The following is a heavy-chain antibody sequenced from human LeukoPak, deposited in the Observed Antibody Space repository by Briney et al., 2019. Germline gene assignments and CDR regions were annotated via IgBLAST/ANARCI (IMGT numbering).Heavy chain of an antibody. V-gene: IGHV4-34*01. D-gene: IGHD2-2*01. Sequence: PSETLSLTCAVYGGSYSGYYWSWLRQPPGKGLEWLGEINHSGSTNYHPSLKSRVTISVDTSKNQFFLKLSSVTAADTAVYYCAGLGYCSSTSCYSYYYYMDVWGKGTTVTVSS. J-gene: IGHJ6*03. CDR3: AGLGYCSSTSCYSYYYYMDV. CDR1: GGSYSGYY. CDR2: INHSGST.